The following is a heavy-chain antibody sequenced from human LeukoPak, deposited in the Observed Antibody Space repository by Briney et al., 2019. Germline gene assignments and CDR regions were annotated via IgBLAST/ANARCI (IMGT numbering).Heavy chain of an antibody. CDR1: GFTFSSYS. V-gene: IGHV3-21*01. CDR2: ISSSSSYI. Sequence: GGSLRLSCAASGFTFSSYSMNWVRQAPGKGLEWVSSISSSSSYIYYADSVKGRFTISRDNAKNSLYLQMNSLRAEDTAVYYCARDQYSSGWYSYYYYYYYMDVWGKGTTVTVSS. J-gene: IGHJ6*03. CDR3: ARDQYSSGWYSYYYYYYYMDV. D-gene: IGHD6-19*01.